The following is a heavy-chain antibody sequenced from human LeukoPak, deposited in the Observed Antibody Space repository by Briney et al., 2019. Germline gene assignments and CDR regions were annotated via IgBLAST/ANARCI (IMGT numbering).Heavy chain of an antibody. J-gene: IGHJ3*01. V-gene: IGHV3-23*01. CDR2: VTGSGTST. CDR1: GFIFSNYA. CDR3: AKARFGSGTYSAFDV. D-gene: IGHD3-10*01. Sequence: GGSLRLSCAASGFIFSNYAMSWVRQAPGKGLEWVSTVTGSGTSTYYADSVKGRFTVSRDSSKTTVHLQMNSLRAEDTAVYYCAKARFGSGTYSAFDVWGQGTMVTVSS.